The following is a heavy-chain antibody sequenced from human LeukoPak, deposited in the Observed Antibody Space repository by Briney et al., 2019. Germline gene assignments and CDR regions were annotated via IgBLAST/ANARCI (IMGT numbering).Heavy chain of an antibody. J-gene: IGHJ4*02. CDR1: GESFSGYS. CDR2: INQRRNT. V-gene: IGHV4-34*01. Sequence: PSQTLSLTCVVYGESFSGYSWSWIRQPPGKGLEWIGEINQRRNTNYNPSLKSRVTISIDTSKNQFSLKLSSVTAADTAVYYCARGQVDTAMFGGHSGYYFDYWGQGTLVTVSS. D-gene: IGHD5-18*01. CDR3: ARGQVDTAMFGGHSGYYFDY.